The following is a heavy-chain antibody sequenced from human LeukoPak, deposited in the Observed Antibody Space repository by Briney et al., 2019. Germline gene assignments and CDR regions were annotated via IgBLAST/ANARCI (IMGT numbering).Heavy chain of an antibody. J-gene: IGHJ4*02. D-gene: IGHD3-22*01. CDR2: IKEDGSEQ. Sequence: GGSLRLSCAASGFTFSIYWMSWVRQAPGKGLEWVANIKEDGSEQYYVDSVRGRFTISRDNAKDSLYLQMNSLRAEDTAVYYCARVDRHSPDYWGQGTLVTVSS. CDR1: GFTFSIYW. V-gene: IGHV3-7*01. CDR3: ARVDRHSPDY.